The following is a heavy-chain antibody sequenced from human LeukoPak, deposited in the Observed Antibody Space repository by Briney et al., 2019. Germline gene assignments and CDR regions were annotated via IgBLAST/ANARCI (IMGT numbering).Heavy chain of an antibody. CDR2: ISGSGGST. J-gene: IGHJ4*02. CDR1: GFTFSSYA. D-gene: IGHD3-10*01. V-gene: IGHV3-23*01. CDR3: ARFPSYVWFGELYYFDY. Sequence: PGGSLRLSCAASGFTFSSYAMSWVRQAPGKGLEWVSAISGSGGSTYYADSVKGRFTISRDNSKNTLYLQMNSLGAEDTAVYYCARFPSYVWFGELYYFDYRGQGTLVTVSS.